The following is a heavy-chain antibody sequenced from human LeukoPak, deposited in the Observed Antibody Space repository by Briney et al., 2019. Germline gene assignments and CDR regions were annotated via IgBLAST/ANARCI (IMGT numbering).Heavy chain of an antibody. CDR1: GGSIGSGDYY. V-gene: IGHV4-30-4*01. D-gene: IGHD5-24*01. CDR3: ARDRVLENAFDI. Sequence: SQTLSLTCTVSGGSIGSGDYYWSWIRQPPGKGLEWIGYIYHSGSTYYNPSLKSRVTISVDTSKNQFSLKLSSVTAADTAVYYCARDRVLENAFDIWGQGTMVTVSS. CDR2: IYHSGST. J-gene: IGHJ3*02.